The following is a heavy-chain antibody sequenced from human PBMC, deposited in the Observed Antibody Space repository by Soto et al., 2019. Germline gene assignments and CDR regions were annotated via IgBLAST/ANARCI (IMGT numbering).Heavy chain of an antibody. CDR1: GYTFTSYG. CDR3: ARVPIVVVTANRDNWFDP. V-gene: IGHV1-18*01. D-gene: IGHD2-21*02. Sequence: ASVKVSCKASGYTFTSYGISWVRQAPGQGLEWMGWISAYNGNTNYAQKLQGRVTITTDTSTSTAYMELRSLRSDDTAVYYCARVPIVVVTANRDNWFDPWGQGTLVTVSS. J-gene: IGHJ5*02. CDR2: ISAYNGNT.